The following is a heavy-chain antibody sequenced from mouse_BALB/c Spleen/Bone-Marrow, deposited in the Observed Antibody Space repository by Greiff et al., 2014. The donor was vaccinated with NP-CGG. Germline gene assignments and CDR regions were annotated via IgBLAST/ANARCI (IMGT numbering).Heavy chain of an antibody. D-gene: IGHD4-1*01. J-gene: IGHJ2*01. CDR3: TRGPTWDLDY. V-gene: IGHV1S81*02. CDR2: INPNNGGT. Sequence: VKLMESGAELVKPGTSVKLSCKASGYTFTTYYMYWVKQRPGQGLEWMGEINPNNGGTNFKEKFKSKATLTVDKSSSTAYMQLSSLTSGDSAFYYCTRGPTWDLDYGGQGPPLPVSS. CDR1: GYTFTTYY.